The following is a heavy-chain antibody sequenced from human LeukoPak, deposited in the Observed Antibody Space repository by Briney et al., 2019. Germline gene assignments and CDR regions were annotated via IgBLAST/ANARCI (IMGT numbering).Heavy chain of an antibody. CDR1: GGSISSGHSY. Sequence: SETLSLTCTVSGGSISSGHSYWSWIRQPPGKGLEWIGEINHSGSTNYNPSLKSRVTISVDTSKNQFSLKLSSVTAADTAVYYCASDSSGYSGFDYWGQGTLVTVSS. CDR2: INHSGST. J-gene: IGHJ4*02. CDR3: ASDSSGYSGFDY. D-gene: IGHD3-22*01. V-gene: IGHV4-39*07.